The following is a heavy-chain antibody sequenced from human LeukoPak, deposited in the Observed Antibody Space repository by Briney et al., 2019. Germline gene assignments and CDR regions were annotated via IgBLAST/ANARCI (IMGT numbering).Heavy chain of an antibody. CDR2: IYWNNDK. V-gene: IGHV2-5*01. D-gene: IGHD6-19*01. J-gene: IGHJ6*02. Sequence: ESGPTLMNPTQTLTVTCTFSGLSLSTSGEAMGWIRQPPGKALEWLALIYWNNDKRYSPSLKNRIAISKDASKNQVVLTMSNMDPVDTATYYCARIRIAVAATGFHYDSYGMDVWGQGTTVTVSS. CDR3: ARIRIAVAATGFHYDSYGMDV. CDR1: GLSLSTSGEA.